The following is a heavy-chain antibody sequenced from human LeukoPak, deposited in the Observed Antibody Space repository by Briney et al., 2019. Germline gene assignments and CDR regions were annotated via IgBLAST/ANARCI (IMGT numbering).Heavy chain of an antibody. CDR3: ARDPLNGGGSFNFDY. CDR1: GFTFSSYA. Sequence: GGSLRLSCAASGFTFSSYAMHWVRQAPGKGLEWVAVISYDGSNKYYADSVKGRFTISRDNSKNTLYLQMNSLRAEDTAVYYCARDPLNGGGSFNFDYWGQGTLVTVSS. J-gene: IGHJ4*02. D-gene: IGHD2-15*01. CDR2: ISYDGSNK. V-gene: IGHV3-30*04.